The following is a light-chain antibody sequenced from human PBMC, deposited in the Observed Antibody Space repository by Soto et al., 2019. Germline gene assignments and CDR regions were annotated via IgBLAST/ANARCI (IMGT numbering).Light chain of an antibody. CDR1: SSNIGAGYD. J-gene: IGLJ1*01. V-gene: IGLV1-40*01. CDR3: QSYNSSLSRYV. CDR2: GTS. Sequence: QSVLTQPHSVSGAPGQRVTISCTGSSSNIGAGYDVHWYQQLPGTAPKLLIHGTSNRPSGVPDRFSGSKSGASASLAITGLQAEDEADYYCQSYNSSLSRYVFGTGTKVTVL.